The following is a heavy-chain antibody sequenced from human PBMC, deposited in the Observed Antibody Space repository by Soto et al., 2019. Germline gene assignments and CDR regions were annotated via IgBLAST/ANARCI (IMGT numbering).Heavy chain of an antibody. V-gene: IGHV4-34*01. CDR2: INHSGST. Sequence: ETLSRACAVYGGSFSGYYWSWICQPPGKGLEWIGEINHSGSTNYKPSLKSRVTISVDTSKNQFSLKLSSVKAADTAVYYCARVRYGDYLLYYYGMDVWGQGTTVTVSS. D-gene: IGHD4-17*01. J-gene: IGHJ6*02. CDR1: GGSFSGYY. CDR3: ARVRYGDYLLYYYGMDV.